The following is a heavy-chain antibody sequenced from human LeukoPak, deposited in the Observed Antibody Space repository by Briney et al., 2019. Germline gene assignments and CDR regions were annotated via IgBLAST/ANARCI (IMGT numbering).Heavy chain of an antibody. D-gene: IGHD6-19*01. CDR1: GFTFSTYD. J-gene: IGHJ5*01. Sequence: PGGSLRLSCVASGFTFSTYDMHWVRQATGKGPEWVSAIGSAGDTYYPGSVKGRFTISRENGKDSLYLQMSSLRVGDTAVYYCARAKFYTSGCLDSWGQGTLVTVSS. CDR3: ARAKFYTSGCLDS. V-gene: IGHV3-13*04. CDR2: IGSAGDT.